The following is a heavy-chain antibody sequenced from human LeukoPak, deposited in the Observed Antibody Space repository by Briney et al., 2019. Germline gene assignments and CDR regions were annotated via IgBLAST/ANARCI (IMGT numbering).Heavy chain of an antibody. CDR2: IGVGGAT. CDR1: GFTFSNYD. J-gene: IGHJ3*02. Sequence: GGSLRLSCAASGFTFSNYDMHWVRQATGEGLEYVSAIGVGGATYYSDSVKGRFTISRENAENSLYLQMNNLRVEDTAVYYYERVNLYRSDSDYNDPFDIWGQGTMVTVSS. V-gene: IGHV3-13*04. CDR3: ERVNLYRSDSDYNDPFDI. D-gene: IGHD4-11*01.